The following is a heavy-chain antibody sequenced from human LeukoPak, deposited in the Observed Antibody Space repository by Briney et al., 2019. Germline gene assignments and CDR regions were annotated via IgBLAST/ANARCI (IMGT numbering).Heavy chain of an antibody. CDR2: IYYSGST. D-gene: IGHD3-10*01. Sequence: PSETLSLTCTVSGGSISNYYWSWIRQPPGKGLEWIGYIYYSGSTNYNPSLKSRVTISVDTSKNQFSLKVNSVTAADTAIYYCARRGGSGRSFDYWGQGTLVTVSS. V-gene: IGHV4-59*01. CDR1: GGSISNYY. J-gene: IGHJ4*02. CDR3: ARRGGSGRSFDY.